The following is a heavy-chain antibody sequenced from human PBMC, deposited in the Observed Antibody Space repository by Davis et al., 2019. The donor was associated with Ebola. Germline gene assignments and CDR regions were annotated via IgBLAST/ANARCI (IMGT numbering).Heavy chain of an antibody. V-gene: IGHV1-18*01. D-gene: IGHD1-1*01. CDR2: ISAYNGNT. CDR3: ARPWYNWNDVGDWWFDP. CDR1: GYTFTSYG. Sequence: AASVKVSCKASGYTFTSYGISWVRQAPGQGLEWMGWISAYNGNTNYAQKLQGRVTMTTDTSTSTAYMELRSLRSDDTAVYYCARPWYNWNDVGDWWFDPWGQGTLVTVSS. J-gene: IGHJ5*02.